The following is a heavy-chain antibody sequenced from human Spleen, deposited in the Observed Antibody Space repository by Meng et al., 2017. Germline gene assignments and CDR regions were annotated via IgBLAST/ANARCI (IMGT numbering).Heavy chain of an antibody. V-gene: IGHV3-33*01. CDR2: IWYDGSNK. J-gene: IGHJ6*02. D-gene: IGHD2-8*01. CDR3: ARGSLGYCTNGVCENYGMAV. Sequence: GESLKISCAASGFTFSSYGMHWVRQAPGKGLEWVAVIWYDGSNKYYADSVKGRFTISRDNSKNTLYLQMNSLRAEDTAVYYCARGSLGYCTNGVCENYGMAVWGQGNTVTVAS. CDR1: GFTFSSYG.